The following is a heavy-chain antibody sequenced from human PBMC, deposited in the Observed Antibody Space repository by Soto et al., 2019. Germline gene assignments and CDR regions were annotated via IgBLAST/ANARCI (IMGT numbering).Heavy chain of an antibody. CDR1: GFTFSDYY. CDR2: ISDSSTYT. D-gene: IGHD2-8*01. CDR3: ARGKEWYY. Sequence: GGSLRLSCAAAGFTFSDYYMSWIRQAPGKGLGWLSYISDSSTYTNYADSVKGRFTISRDNAKKSVYLQMNSLRAEDTAVYYCARGKEWYYWGQGTLVTVSS. J-gene: IGHJ4*02. V-gene: IGHV3-11*06.